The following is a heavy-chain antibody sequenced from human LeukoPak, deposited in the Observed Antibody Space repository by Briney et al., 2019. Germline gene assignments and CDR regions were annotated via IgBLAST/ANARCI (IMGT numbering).Heavy chain of an antibody. Sequence: GGSLRLSCAASGFTFISYGMSWVRQAPGKGLEWVSSISGSGSSTYYANSVKGRFTVSRDNPKNTLYLQMNSLRADDTAVYYCAKGVESTVFYYYMDVWGEGTTVTVSS. CDR2: ISGSGSST. V-gene: IGHV3-23*01. D-gene: IGHD5-24*01. CDR1: GFTFISYG. CDR3: AKGVESTVFYYYMDV. J-gene: IGHJ6*03.